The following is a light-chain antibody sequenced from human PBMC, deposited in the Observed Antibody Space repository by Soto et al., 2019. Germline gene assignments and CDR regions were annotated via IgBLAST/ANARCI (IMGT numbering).Light chain of an antibody. CDR1: QSVSRR. Sequence: EVVLTQSPGTLSLSPGGRATLSFRASQSVSRRLAWYQQRPGQSPRLLISGASMSASGVPVRFIGSGSGTDFTLTITRLEPEDFAVYYCQQYGGSPITFGLGTRLEIK. CDR2: GAS. CDR3: QQYGGSPIT. J-gene: IGKJ5*01. V-gene: IGKV3-20*01.